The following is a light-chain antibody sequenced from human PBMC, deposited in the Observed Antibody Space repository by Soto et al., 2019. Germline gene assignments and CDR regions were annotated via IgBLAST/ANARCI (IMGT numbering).Light chain of an antibody. V-gene: IGLV2-14*01. CDR2: DVS. J-gene: IGLJ2*01. Sequence: QSVLTQPASVSGSPGQSITISCTGTSSDVGGHNYVSWYQQLPGKAPKLMIYDVSIRPSGVSIRFSGSKSGNTASLTISGLQAEDEADYYCSSYTTSDTLVFGGGTKVTVL. CDR3: SSYTTSDTLV. CDR1: SSDVGGHNY.